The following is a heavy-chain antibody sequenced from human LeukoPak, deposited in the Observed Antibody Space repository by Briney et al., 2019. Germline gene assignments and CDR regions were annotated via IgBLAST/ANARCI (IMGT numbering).Heavy chain of an antibody. CDR1: GFTFSSYA. Sequence: GGSLRLSCAASGFTFSSYAMHWVRQAPGKGLEWVSFISSTGGTIYYADTVKGRFTVSRDNSKNSQYLQMNSLTTEDTAFYYCVRGGSYFDYWGQGTLVTVSS. CDR3: VRGGSYFDY. V-gene: IGHV3-43*01. D-gene: IGHD1-26*01. J-gene: IGHJ4*02. CDR2: ISSTGGTI.